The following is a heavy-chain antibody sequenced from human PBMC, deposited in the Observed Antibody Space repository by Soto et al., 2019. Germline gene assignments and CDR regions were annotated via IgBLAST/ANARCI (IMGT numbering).Heavy chain of an antibody. Sequence: SETLSLTCTISGGSISTYYWSWIRQPPGKGLEWIANIHYTGSTSYSPSLKSRVTISLDTSKNQFYLNLISVTAADTAVYYCARLTHDFWSGYYINWGQGTLVTVSS. CDR2: IHYTGST. V-gene: IGHV4-59*08. CDR3: ARLTHDFWSGYYIN. J-gene: IGHJ4*02. CDR1: GGSISTYY. D-gene: IGHD3-3*01.